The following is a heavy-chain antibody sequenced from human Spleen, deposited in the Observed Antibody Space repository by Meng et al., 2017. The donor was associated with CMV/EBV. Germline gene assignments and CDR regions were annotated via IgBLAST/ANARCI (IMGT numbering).Heavy chain of an antibody. D-gene: IGHD6-13*01. CDR2: ISYDGSNK. CDR3: ARDAAGTARHYYYYYGMDV. Sequence: GESLKISCAVSGFTFSSYGMHWVRQAPGKGLEWVAVISYDGSNKYYANSVKGRFTISRDNSKNTLYLQMNSLRAEDTAVYYCARDAAGTARHYYYYYGMDVWGQGTTVTVSS. CDR1: GFTFSSYG. J-gene: IGHJ6*02. V-gene: IGHV3-30*19.